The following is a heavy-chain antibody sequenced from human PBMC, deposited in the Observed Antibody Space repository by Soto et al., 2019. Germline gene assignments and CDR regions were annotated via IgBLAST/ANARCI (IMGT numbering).Heavy chain of an antibody. CDR3: AGGKAAAGTGHGSHFDY. CDR2: INHSGST. J-gene: IGHJ4*02. D-gene: IGHD6-13*01. CDR1: GGSFSGYY. V-gene: IGHV4-34*01. Sequence: SETLSLTCAVYGGSFSGYYWSWIRQPPGKGLEWIGEINHSGSTNYNPSLKSRVTISVDTSKNQFSLKLSSVTAADTAVYYCAGGKAAAGTGHGSHFDYWGQGTLVTVSS.